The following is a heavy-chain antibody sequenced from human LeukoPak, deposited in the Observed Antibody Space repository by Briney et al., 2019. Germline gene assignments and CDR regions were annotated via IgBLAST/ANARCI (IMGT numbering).Heavy chain of an antibody. D-gene: IGHD4-17*01. CDR3: ARGRKDYGDYYFDY. Sequence: ASVKVSCKASGYTFTSYGISLVRLAPGQGLEWIGWISAYNGDTNYAQKLQDRVTMTTDTSTSTAYMELRSLRSDDTAVYYCARGRKDYGDYYFDYWGQGILVTVSS. J-gene: IGHJ4*02. V-gene: IGHV1-18*01. CDR2: ISAYNGDT. CDR1: GYTFTSYG.